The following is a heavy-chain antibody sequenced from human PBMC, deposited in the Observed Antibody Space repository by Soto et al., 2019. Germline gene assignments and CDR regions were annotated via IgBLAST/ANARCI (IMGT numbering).Heavy chain of an antibody. Sequence: EVQLLESGGGLVQPGGSLRLSCAAAGFTFSSYAMSWVRQAPGKGLEWVSAISGSGGSTYYADSVKGRFTISRDNSKNTLYLQMNSLRAEDTAVYYCAKDPVGYWTNGVCPDDYWGQGTLVTVSS. CDR3: AKDPVGYWTNGVCPDDY. V-gene: IGHV3-23*01. CDR2: ISGSGGST. J-gene: IGHJ4*02. CDR1: GFTFSSYA. D-gene: IGHD2-8*01.